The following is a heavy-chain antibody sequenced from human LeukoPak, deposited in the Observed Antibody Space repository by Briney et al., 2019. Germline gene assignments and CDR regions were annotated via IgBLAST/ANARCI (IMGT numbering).Heavy chain of an antibody. CDR1: GFTFSSYS. CDR3: ARDAPAVGYCSSTSCYPDY. Sequence: GGSLRLSCAASGFTFSSYSMNWVRQAPGKGLEWVSSISSSSSYIYYADSVKGRFTISRDNAKNSLYLQTNSLRAEDTAVYYCARDAPAVGYCSSTSCYPDYWGQGTLVTVSS. J-gene: IGHJ4*02. V-gene: IGHV3-21*01. D-gene: IGHD2-2*01. CDR2: ISSSSSYI.